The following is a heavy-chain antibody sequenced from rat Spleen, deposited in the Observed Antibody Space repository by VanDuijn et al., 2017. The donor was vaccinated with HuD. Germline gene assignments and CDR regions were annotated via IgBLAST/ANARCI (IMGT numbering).Heavy chain of an antibody. D-gene: IGHD1-12*02. CDR2: ISPSGGST. CDR3: TRAAYYYDGTYYHRYFDY. Sequence: EVQLVESGGGLVQPGRSLKLSCAASGFTFSNYDMAWVRQAPTKGLEWVASISPSGGSTYYRDSVKGRFTVSRDNAKSTLYLQMNGLRSGDTATYFCTRAAYYYDGTYYHRYFDYWGHGVMVTVSS. J-gene: IGHJ2*01. V-gene: IGHV5-27*01. CDR1: GFTFSNYD.